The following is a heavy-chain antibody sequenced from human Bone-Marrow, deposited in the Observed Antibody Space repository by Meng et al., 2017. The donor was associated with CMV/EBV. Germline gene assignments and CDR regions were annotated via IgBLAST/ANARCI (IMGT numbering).Heavy chain of an antibody. CDR2: IDSSRSHI. CDR1: GLTFNPYS. J-gene: IGHJ4*02. CDR3: ARDLTRGSTTDYFDY. Sequence: GESLKISCVASGLTFNPYSMNWVRQAPGKGLEWVSSIDSSRSHIYYADSVKGRFTISRDNAKNSVYLQMNNLRADDTAVYFCARDLTRGSTTDYFDYWGQGTLVTVSS. V-gene: IGHV3-21*01. D-gene: IGHD1/OR15-1a*01.